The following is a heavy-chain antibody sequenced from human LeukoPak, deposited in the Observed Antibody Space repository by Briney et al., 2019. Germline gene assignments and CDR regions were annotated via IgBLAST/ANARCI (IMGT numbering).Heavy chain of an antibody. CDR2: ISAYNGNT. V-gene: IGHV1-18*01. J-gene: IGHJ6*02. CDR3: ARGKRYYDFWSGYSGMDV. D-gene: IGHD3-3*01. CDR1: GYTFTSYG. Sequence: ASVKVSCTASGYTFTSYGISWVRQAPGQGLEWVGWISAYNGNTNYAQKLQGRVTMTTDTSTSTAYMELRSLRSDDTAVYYCARGKRYYDFWSGYSGMDVWGQGTTVTVSS.